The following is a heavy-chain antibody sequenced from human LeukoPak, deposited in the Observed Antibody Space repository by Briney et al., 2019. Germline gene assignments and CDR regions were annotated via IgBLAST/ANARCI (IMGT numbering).Heavy chain of an antibody. Sequence: SETLSLTCTVSGGSISSSSYYWSWIRQPPGKGLEWIGEINHSGSTNYNPSLKSRVTISVDTSKNQFSLKLSSVTAADTAVYYCARHSPDWNIYSSSSVGYLIGGFDYWGQGTLVTVSS. V-gene: IGHV4-39*01. CDR2: INHSGST. D-gene: IGHD6-6*01. CDR3: ARHSPDWNIYSSSSVGYLIGGFDY. CDR1: GGSISSSSYY. J-gene: IGHJ4*02.